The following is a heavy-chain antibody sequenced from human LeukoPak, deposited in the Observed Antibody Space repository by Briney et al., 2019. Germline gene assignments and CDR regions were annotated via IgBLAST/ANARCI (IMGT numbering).Heavy chain of an antibody. CDR3: ARHLGVNVGNPGDYGMDV. V-gene: IGHV4-59*08. D-gene: IGHD3-16*01. CDR1: GASISSYD. J-gene: IGHJ6*02. Sequence: TTSETLSLTCAVSGASISSYDWSWIRRPPGKGLEWIGYIYYSGSANYNPSLKSRATISVDTSKNQFSLNLSSVTAADTAVYYSARHLGVNVGNPGDYGMDVWGQGTTVTVSS. CDR2: IYYSGSA.